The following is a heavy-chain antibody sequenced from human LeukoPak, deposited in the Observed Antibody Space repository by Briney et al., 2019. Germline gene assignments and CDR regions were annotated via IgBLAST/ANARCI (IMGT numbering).Heavy chain of an antibody. Sequence: GGSLRLSCAASGFTFDDYGMSWVRQAPGKGLEWVANIKYDGSEKDYMDSVKGRFTISRDNAKNSLYLQMNSLRAEDTAVYYCARDIEAAGLFLDYWGQGTLVTVSS. J-gene: IGHJ4*02. V-gene: IGHV3-7*01. D-gene: IGHD6-13*01. CDR1: GFTFDDYG. CDR3: ARDIEAAGLFLDY. CDR2: IKYDGSEK.